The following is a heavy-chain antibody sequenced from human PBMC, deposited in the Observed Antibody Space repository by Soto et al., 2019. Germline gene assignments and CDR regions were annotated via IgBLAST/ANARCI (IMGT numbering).Heavy chain of an antibody. D-gene: IGHD2-21*01. CDR3: ARDVFCGGAPACPDMDV. V-gene: IGHV1-18*04. Sequence: AAVKVSCKASCYTFSGYSITWVRQAPGQGLEWMGRISGYNGNTNYARTLRGRLTLTTDTSTSTAYMELRSLTSDDTAVYYCARDVFCGGAPACPDMDVWGQGTTVTVSS. CDR1: CYTFSGYS. J-gene: IGHJ6*02. CDR2: ISGYNGNT.